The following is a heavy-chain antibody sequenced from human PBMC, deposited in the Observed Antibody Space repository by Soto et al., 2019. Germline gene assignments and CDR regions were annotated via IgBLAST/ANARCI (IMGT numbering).Heavy chain of an antibody. D-gene: IGHD4-17*01. CDR1: GFTFSSYS. J-gene: IGHJ4*02. CDR3: ARGNMPDDYGDYDGYFDY. Sequence: PGGSLRLSCAASGFTFSSYSMNWVRQAPGKGLEWVSSISSSSSYIYYADSVKGRFTISRDNAKNSLYLQMNSLRAEDTAVYYCARGNMPDDYGDYDGYFDYWGQGTLVTVSS. V-gene: IGHV3-21*01. CDR2: ISSSSSYI.